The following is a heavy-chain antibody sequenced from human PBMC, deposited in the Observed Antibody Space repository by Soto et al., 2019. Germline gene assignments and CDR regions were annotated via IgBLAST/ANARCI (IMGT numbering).Heavy chain of an antibody. J-gene: IGHJ3*02. D-gene: IGHD3-10*01. Sequence: PSETLSLTCTVSGGSISSSSYYWGWIRQPPGKGLEWIGSIYYSGSTYYNPSLKSRVTISVDTSKNQFSLKLSSVTAADTAVYYCARLTHYGSGSYYRGLNAFDIWGQGTMVTVSS. CDR3: ARLTHYGSGSYYRGLNAFDI. CDR2: IYYSGST. CDR1: GGSISSSSYY. V-gene: IGHV4-39*01.